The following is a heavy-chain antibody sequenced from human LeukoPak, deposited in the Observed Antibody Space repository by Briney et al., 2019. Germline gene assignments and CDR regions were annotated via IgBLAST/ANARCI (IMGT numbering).Heavy chain of an antibody. Sequence: GVSLRLFCASSGFSFSIYGMHCVRQASGKGREGVAFIRYDVSNKFYADSVKGRFTISRDNSKNSLYLQMNSLRAEDTAVYYCARDLMGIAYRGAFYYWGQGTLVTVSS. D-gene: IGHD6-13*01. CDR1: GFSFSIYG. V-gene: IGHV3-30*02. J-gene: IGHJ4*02. CDR3: ARDLMGIAYRGAFYY. CDR2: IRYDVSNK.